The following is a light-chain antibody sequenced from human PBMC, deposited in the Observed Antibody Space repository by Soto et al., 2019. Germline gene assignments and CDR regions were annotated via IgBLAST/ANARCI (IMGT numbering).Light chain of an antibody. CDR2: DAY. CDR3: QQYNNWWT. J-gene: IGKJ1*01. Sequence: EIVLKQSPDTLSLSPGERATLSCRASQSVSTFLAWYQHKPGQAPRLLIYDAYNRATGIPPRFSGSGSGTEFTLTISSLQSEDFAVYYCQQYNNWWTFGQGTKVDI. V-gene: IGKV3-11*01. CDR1: QSVSTF.